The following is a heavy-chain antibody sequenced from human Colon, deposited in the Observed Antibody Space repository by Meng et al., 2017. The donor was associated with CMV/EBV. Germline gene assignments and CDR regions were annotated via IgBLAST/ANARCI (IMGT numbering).Heavy chain of an antibody. Sequence: SGFTFSSYWMHWVRQAPGKGLVWVSCINSDGSSTSYADSVKGRFTISRDNAKNTLYLQMNSLRAEDTAVYYCAREGGGTIAPRDLDYWGQGTLVTVSS. CDR1: GFTFSSYW. CDR2: INSDGSST. V-gene: IGHV3-74*01. J-gene: IGHJ4*02. D-gene: IGHD6-6*01. CDR3: AREGGGTIAPRDLDY.